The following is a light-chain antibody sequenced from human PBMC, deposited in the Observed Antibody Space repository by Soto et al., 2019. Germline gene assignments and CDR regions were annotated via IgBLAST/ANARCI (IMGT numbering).Light chain of an antibody. CDR1: QSISSW. CDR3: QHYNSYSQT. V-gene: IGKV1-5*03. Sequence: DIQMTQSPSTLSASVGDRVTITCRASQSISSWLAWYQQKPGKAPKLLIYKASSLESGVPSRFSGSGSGTEITITSSSLRPDYFATYYYQHYNSYSQTFGQGTKVEIK. J-gene: IGKJ1*01. CDR2: KAS.